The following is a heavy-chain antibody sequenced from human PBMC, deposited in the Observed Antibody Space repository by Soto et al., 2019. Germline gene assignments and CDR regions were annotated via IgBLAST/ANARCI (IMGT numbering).Heavy chain of an antibody. CDR2: ISVSGGST. D-gene: IGHD3-3*01. CDR1: GFTFSSYA. J-gene: IGHJ4*02. CDR3: AKSPITIFGVVISHFDY. V-gene: IGHV3-23*01. Sequence: GGSLRRSCAASGFTFSSYAMSWVRQAPGKGLEWVSAISVSGGSTYYADSVKGRFTISRDNSKNTLYLQMNSLRAEDTAVYYCAKSPITIFGVVISHFDYWGQGTLVTVSS.